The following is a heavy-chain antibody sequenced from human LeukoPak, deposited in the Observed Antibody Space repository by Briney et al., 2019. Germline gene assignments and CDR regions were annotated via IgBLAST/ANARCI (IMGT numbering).Heavy chain of an antibody. J-gene: IGHJ4*02. CDR2: IYPGDSET. V-gene: IGHV5-51*01. CDR1: GYSFTTYW. D-gene: IGHD2-2*01. CDR3: ARHSRGLLSKSSSTSYDY. Sequence: GESLKIFCKGSGYSFTTYWTGWVRQMPGKGLEWMGIIYPGDSETRYSPSFQGQVTISADKSISTAYLQWSSLKASDTAMYYCARHSRGLLSKSSSTSYDYWGQGTLVTVSS.